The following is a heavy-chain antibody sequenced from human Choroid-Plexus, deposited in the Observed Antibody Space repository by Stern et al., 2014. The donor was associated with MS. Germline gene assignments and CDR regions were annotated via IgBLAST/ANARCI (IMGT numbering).Heavy chain of an antibody. D-gene: IGHD2/OR15-2a*01. J-gene: IGHJ5*02. Sequence: QVQLVQSGGGVVQPGRPLRLSWVASGFTFGSCAMNWVRQAPGKGLEWVAGVSYDGSNKYYADSVKGRFTISRDNSQNTLYMQMSSLRPEDTAVYYCAKDRQYLTYFFDHWGQGSLVTVSS. CDR2: VSYDGSNK. CDR1: GFTFGSCA. V-gene: IGHV3-30*18. CDR3: AKDRQYLTYFFDH.